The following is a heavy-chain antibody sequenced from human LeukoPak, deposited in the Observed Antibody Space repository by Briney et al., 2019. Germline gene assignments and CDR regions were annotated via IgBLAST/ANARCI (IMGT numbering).Heavy chain of an antibody. Sequence: ASVKVSCKASGYTFTGQFIHWLRQAPGQGREWRGWINPPSGAPHYAQKFQDTVTLTRDTSIATAYMEVHRLQTDDTAVHHCARSGFSTGFYLDFWGQGTPISVSS. CDR3: ARSGFSTGFYLDF. CDR2: INPPSGAP. J-gene: IGHJ4*02. D-gene: IGHD6-19*01. V-gene: IGHV1-2*02. CDR1: GYTFTGQF.